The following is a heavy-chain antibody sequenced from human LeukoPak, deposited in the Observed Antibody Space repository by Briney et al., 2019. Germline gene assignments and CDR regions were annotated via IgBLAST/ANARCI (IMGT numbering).Heavy chain of an antibody. D-gene: IGHD4-23*01. J-gene: IGHJ4*02. CDR3: ARDSGGGNFDY. Sequence: GGSLRLSCAASGFTFSTFWMSWVRQAPGKGLEWVANINPDGGDKYYVDSVKGRFTISRDNAKNSLYLQMNSLRAEDTAVYYCARDSGGGNFDYWGQGTVVTVSS. V-gene: IGHV3-7*03. CDR2: INPDGGDK. CDR1: GFTFSTFW.